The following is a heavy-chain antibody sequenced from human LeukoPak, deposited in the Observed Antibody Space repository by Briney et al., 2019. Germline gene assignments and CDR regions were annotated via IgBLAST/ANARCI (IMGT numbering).Heavy chain of an antibody. CDR3: AKDPQYSYGQGSSFDY. Sequence: GGSLRLSCAASGFTFSSYWMSWVRQAPGKGLEWVANIKQGGSEKYYVDSVKGRFTISRDNAKNSLYLQMNSLRAEDTALYYCAKDPQYSYGQGSSFDYWGQGTLVTVSS. V-gene: IGHV3-7*03. D-gene: IGHD5-18*01. J-gene: IGHJ4*02. CDR2: IKQGGSEK. CDR1: GFTFSSYW.